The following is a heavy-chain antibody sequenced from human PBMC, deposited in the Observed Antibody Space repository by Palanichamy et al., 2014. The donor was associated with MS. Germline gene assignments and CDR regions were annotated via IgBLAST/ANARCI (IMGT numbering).Heavy chain of an antibody. Sequence: EGQLLESGGGLVQPGGTLRLSCVASGFTFSSFAMGWVRQAPGTGLEWVSALSSTGTGTFYADSVTGRFTISRDTSKNTLYLQMDSLRVEDTAMYYCAGAARGSDNGSKRYLWGQGTLVTVSS. CDR2: LSSTGTGT. V-gene: IGHV3-23*01. D-gene: IGHD4-23*01. J-gene: IGHJ5*02. CDR3: AGAARGSDNGSKRYL. CDR1: GFTFSSFA.